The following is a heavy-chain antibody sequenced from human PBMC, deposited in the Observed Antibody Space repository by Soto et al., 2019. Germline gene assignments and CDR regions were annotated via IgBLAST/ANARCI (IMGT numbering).Heavy chain of an antibody. D-gene: IGHD2-15*01. J-gene: IGHJ3*02. Sequence: GASVKVSCKASGYTFTSYGISWVRQAPGQGLEWMGWISAYNGNTNYAQKLQGRVTMTTDTSTSTAYMELRSLRSDDTAVYYCARVGVVVVASGASDIWGQGTMVTVSS. V-gene: IGHV1-18*04. CDR1: GYTFTSYG. CDR2: ISAYNGNT. CDR3: ARVGVVVVASGASDI.